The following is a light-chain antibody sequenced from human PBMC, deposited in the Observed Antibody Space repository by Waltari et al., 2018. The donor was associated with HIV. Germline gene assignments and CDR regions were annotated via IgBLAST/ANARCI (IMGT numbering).Light chain of an antibody. CDR3: TSYTSISPLAI. CDR2: GVT. Sequence: QSALTQPASVSGSPGQSITTSCTGPSRDFGGYDYVSWYQQYPGKPPKLIMFGVTNRPSGVSTRCSGSKSGNMASLTISGLQAEDEADYYFTSYTSISPLAIFGGGTQVTVL. CDR1: SRDFGGYDY. V-gene: IGLV2-14*01. J-gene: IGLJ7*01.